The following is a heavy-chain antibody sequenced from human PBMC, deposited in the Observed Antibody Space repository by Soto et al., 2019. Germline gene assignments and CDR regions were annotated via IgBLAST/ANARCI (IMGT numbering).Heavy chain of an antibody. CDR2: ISSSSSTI. Sequence: GGSLRLSCAASGFTFSSYSMNWVRQAPGKGLEWVSYISSSSSTIYYADSVKGRFTISRDNAKNSLYLQMNSLRAEDTAVYYCARGHYDFWSGYYFDFDYWGQGTLVTVSS. CDR3: ARGHYDFWSGYYFDFDY. D-gene: IGHD3-3*01. CDR1: GFTFSSYS. J-gene: IGHJ4*02. V-gene: IGHV3-48*01.